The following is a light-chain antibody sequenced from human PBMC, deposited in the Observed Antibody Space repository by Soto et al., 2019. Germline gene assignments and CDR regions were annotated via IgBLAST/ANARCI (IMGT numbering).Light chain of an antibody. V-gene: IGKV3-15*01. J-gene: IGKJ2*01. Sequence: EIVMTQSPATLSLSPGERAALSCRASQSINSELAWYQQKHGQPPRLLIYGASTRATGVPARFTGSESGSEFNLTISGLQSEDFAVYYCQQGHHWPLTFGQGTRLEI. CDR2: GAS. CDR1: QSINSE. CDR3: QQGHHWPLT.